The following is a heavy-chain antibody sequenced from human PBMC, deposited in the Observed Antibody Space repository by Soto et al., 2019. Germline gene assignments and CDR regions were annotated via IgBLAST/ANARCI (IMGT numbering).Heavy chain of an antibody. Sequence: QMQLQETGPGLVKPSDTLSLTCTVSGGSISSYYWSWIRHPAEKGLEWIGRIYTSGSTNYNPSLKSRVTMSVDTSKNQFSLKLTSVTAADTAVYYCARGFGSSWYYFDYWGQGTLVTVSS. CDR2: IYTSGST. V-gene: IGHV4-4*07. CDR3: ARGFGSSWYYFDY. CDR1: GGSISSYY. D-gene: IGHD6-13*01. J-gene: IGHJ4*02.